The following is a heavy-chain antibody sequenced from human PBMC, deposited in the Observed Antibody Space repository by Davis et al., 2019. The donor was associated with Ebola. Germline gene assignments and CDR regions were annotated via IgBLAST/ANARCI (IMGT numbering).Heavy chain of an antibody. Sequence: PGGSLRLSCAASGFTFSSYGMHWVRQAPGKGLEWVAFIRYDGSNKYYADSVKGRFTISRDNSKNTLYLQMNSLRAEDTAVYYCAKDRSYSGSYFDYWGQGTLVTVSS. V-gene: IGHV3-30*02. CDR1: GFTFSSYG. CDR3: AKDRSYSGSYFDY. D-gene: IGHD1-26*01. J-gene: IGHJ4*02. CDR2: IRYDGSNK.